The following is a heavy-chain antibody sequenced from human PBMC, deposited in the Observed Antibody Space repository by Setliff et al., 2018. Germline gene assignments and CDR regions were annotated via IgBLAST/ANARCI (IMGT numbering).Heavy chain of an antibody. J-gene: IGHJ4*02. CDR3: SRLVRFCIRTSCQRLSGGEF. CDR2: INPNSGGA. V-gene: IGHV1-2*02. CDR1: GYTFAGYY. D-gene: IGHD2-2*01. Sequence: ASVKVSCKASGYTFAGYYMHWVRQAPGQGLEWMGWINPNSGGANYAQKFQGRVTLTTDTSTRTAYMQLRSLDSDDTAVYYCSRLVRFCIRTSCQRLSGGEFWGQGTLVTVSS.